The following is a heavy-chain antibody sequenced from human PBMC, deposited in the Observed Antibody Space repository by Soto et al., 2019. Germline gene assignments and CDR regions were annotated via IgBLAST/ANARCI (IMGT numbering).Heavy chain of an antibody. J-gene: IGHJ4*02. CDR2: IYYSGST. V-gene: IGHV4-31*11. D-gene: IGHD5-18*01. CDR3: ARESYTEGYSPYYFDY. Sequence: PSETLSLTCAVHGESFSGYGGPFSGYYWSWIRQTPGKGLEWIGYIYYSGSTYYNPSLKSRVTISVDTSKNQFSLKLSSVTAADTAVYYCARESYTEGYSPYYFDYWGQGTLVTVSS. CDR1: GESFSGYGGPFSGYY.